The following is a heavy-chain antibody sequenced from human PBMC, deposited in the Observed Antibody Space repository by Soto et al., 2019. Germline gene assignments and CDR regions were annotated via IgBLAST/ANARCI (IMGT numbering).Heavy chain of an antibody. J-gene: IGHJ3*02. D-gene: IGHD3-10*01. Sequence: PGGSLRLSCAVSGFTFSSYAMSWVRQAPGKGLEWVSLISGSGASTYYADSVKGRFTISRDNSKNTLYLQMNSLRAEDTAVYYCAKEGGLLWFGELSTDAFDIWGQGTMVTVSS. V-gene: IGHV3-23*01. CDR1: GFTFSSYA. CDR3: AKEGGLLWFGELSTDAFDI. CDR2: ISGSGAST.